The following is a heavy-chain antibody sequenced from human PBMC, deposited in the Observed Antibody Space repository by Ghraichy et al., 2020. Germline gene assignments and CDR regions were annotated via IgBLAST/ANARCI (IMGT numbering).Heavy chain of an antibody. Sequence: GESLNISCAASGFIYNTYWMSWVRQAPGRGLEGVANIKQDGSETYYVDSVKGRFTISRDNAENSLYLQMNSLRADDAALYYCARWNRFSSGSFSPYFGSWGPGTLVTFSS. CDR2: IKQDGSET. D-gene: IGHD3-10*01. CDR1: GFIYNTYW. J-gene: IGHJ4*02. CDR3: ARWNRFSSGSFSPYFGS. V-gene: IGHV3-7*03.